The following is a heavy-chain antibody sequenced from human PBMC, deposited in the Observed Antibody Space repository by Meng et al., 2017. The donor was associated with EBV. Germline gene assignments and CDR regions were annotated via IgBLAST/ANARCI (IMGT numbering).Heavy chain of an antibody. CDR2: ISAYNGNT. D-gene: IGHD3-10*01. V-gene: IGHV1-18*01. J-gene: IGHJ5*02. Sequence: QVQLVQSGAEVKKPXXXXKVXXQXXGYTFTSYGISWVRQAPGQGLEWKGWISAYNGNTNYAQKLQGRVTMTTDTSTSTAYMELRSLRSDDTAVYYCARVGRITMVRGETLDPWGQGTLVTVSS. CDR1: GYTFTSYG. CDR3: ARVGRITMVRGETLDP.